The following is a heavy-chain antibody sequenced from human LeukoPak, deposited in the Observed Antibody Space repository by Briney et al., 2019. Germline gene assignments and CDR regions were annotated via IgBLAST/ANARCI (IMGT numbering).Heavy chain of an antibody. V-gene: IGHV4-59*08. D-gene: IGHD5-12*01. CDR1: GVSISSYY. CDR3: ARHAESGYDRFDL. J-gene: IGHJ5*02. Sequence: SSETLSLTCSVSGVSISSYYWSWIRQPPGKGLEWFGYIYYSGSTNYKSPLKSRVTMSGDTSKNQFSLELRSVTAADTAVYYCARHAESGYDRFDLWGQGTLVTVSS. CDR2: IYYSGST.